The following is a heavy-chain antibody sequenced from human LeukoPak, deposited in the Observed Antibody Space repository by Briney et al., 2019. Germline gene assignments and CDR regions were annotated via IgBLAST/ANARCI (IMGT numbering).Heavy chain of an antibody. CDR1: GFLVSSNY. V-gene: IGHV3-53*01. Sequence: PGGSLRLSCAAPGFLVSSNYMSWVRQAPGKGLEWVSVMYSGGAIHYADSVKGRFTISRDNSKNTLYLQMNSLRVEDTAMYFCARGHSSGNPDPFDYWGQGTLVIVSS. CDR3: ARGHSSGNPDPFDY. J-gene: IGHJ4*02. D-gene: IGHD6-19*01. CDR2: MYSGGAI.